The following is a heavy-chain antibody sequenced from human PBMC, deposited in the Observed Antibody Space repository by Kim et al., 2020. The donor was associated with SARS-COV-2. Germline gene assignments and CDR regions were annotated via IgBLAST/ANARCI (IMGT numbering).Heavy chain of an antibody. CDR1: GFTFSSYW. J-gene: IGHJ5*02. CDR3: ARTAAGPNWFDR. D-gene: IGHD6-13*01. Sequence: GGSLRLSCAASGFTFSSYWMHWVRQAPGKGLVWVSRINSDGSTTAYADSVKGRFTISRDNAKNTLYLQMNSLRAEDTALYYCARTAAGPNWFDRWGQGTLVTVSS. V-gene: IGHV3-74*01. CDR2: INSDGSTT.